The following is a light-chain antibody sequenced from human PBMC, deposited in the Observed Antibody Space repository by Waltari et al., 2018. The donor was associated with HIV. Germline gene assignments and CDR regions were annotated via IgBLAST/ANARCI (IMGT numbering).Light chain of an antibody. CDR3: AAWDDRLSGPI. Sequence: QSALTQPPSVFGTPGQRVTLSCSGSSSNIGSSYVYWYRQLPGTAPKVGISRNNQRPSDVPDRFSGSKSGTSASLAISGLRSDDEADYYCAAWDDRLSGPIFGGGTKLTVL. CDR1: SSNIGSSY. CDR2: RNN. J-gene: IGLJ2*01. V-gene: IGLV1-47*01.